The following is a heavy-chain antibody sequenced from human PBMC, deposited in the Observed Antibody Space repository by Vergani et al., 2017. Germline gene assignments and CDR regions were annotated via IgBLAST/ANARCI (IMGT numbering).Heavy chain of an antibody. D-gene: IGHD3-22*01. J-gene: IGHJ4*02. Sequence: QVQLVQSGAEVKKPGASVKVSCKASGYTFTSYGISWVRQAPGQGLEWMGWISAYNGNTNYAQKVQGRVTMTTDTSTSTAYMELRSLRSDDTDVYYCARGSGLGRDYDDSSGSDYWGQGTLVTVSS. V-gene: IGHV1-18*01. CDR2: ISAYNGNT. CDR1: GYTFTSYG. CDR3: ARGSGLGRDYDDSSGSDY.